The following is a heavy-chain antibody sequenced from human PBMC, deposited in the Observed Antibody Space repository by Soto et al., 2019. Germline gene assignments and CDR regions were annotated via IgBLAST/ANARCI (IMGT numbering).Heavy chain of an antibody. CDR1: AISEFSFSDQY. CDR3: SRVDPSAKSPDH. V-gene: IGHV3-72*01. D-gene: IGHD2-15*01. Sequence: GGCLRLSCTVSAISEFSFSDQYMDWVRQAPGKGLEWVGRSRNRVNSLSTAYAASVQGRFTISRDESKNTVYLQMNSLKTDDTAVYYCSRVDPSAKSPDHWGQGTLVTVSS. CDR2: SRNRVNSLST. J-gene: IGHJ4*02.